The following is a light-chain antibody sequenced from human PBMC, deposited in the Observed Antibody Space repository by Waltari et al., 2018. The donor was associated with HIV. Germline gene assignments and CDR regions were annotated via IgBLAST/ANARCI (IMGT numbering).Light chain of an antibody. J-gene: IGKJ1*01. CDR2: GAS. CDR1: QSVNSN. CDR3: QRYNNWPPAWT. V-gene: IGKV3-15*01. Sequence: EIVMTQPRATLSVYAGERVTLSCRASQSVNSNLAWYQQKPGQAPRLLIYGASTRAAGILARFSGSGSGTEFTLTISSLQSEDFAVYYCQRYNNWPPAWTFGQGTKVEIK.